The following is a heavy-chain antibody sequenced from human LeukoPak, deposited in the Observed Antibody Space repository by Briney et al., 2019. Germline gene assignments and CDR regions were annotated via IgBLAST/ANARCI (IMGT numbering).Heavy chain of an antibody. D-gene: IGHD4-17*01. J-gene: IGHJ6*02. V-gene: IGHV3-30-3*01. CDR3: ARHNTVTTYYYYYGMDV. Sequence: PGGSLRLSCAASGFTFSSYAMHWVRQAPGKGLEWVAVISYDGSNKYYADSVKGRFTISRDNSKNTLYLQMNSLRAEDTAVYYCARHNTVTTYYYYYGMDVWGQGTTVTVSS. CDR1: GFTFSSYA. CDR2: ISYDGSNK.